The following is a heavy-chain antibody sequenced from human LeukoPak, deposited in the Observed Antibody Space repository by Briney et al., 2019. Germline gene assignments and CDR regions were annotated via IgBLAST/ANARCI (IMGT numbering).Heavy chain of an antibody. CDR3: ARVRGGYYSDY. J-gene: IGHJ4*02. D-gene: IGHD3-22*01. CDR2: INSDGSST. V-gene: IGHV3-74*01. CDR1: GFIFSNYW. Sequence: PGGSLRLSXAASGFIFSNYWMLWVRQAPGKGLVWVSRINSDGSSTSYADSVKGRFTISRDNAKNTLYLQMNSLRAEDTAVYYCARVRGGYYSDYWGQGTLVTVS.